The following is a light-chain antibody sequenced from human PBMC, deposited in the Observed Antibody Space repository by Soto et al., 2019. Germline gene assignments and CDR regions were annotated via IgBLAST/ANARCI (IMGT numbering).Light chain of an antibody. V-gene: IGKV1-17*03. J-gene: IGKJ1*01. CDR2: GAS. Sequence: DIQMTQPPSAMSASVGDRVTITCRASQGIRNYLAWFQQKPGKVPKRLIYGASSLQSGVPSRFNGSGSGTEFTLTISSLQPDDFATYYCQHYNSYSEAFGQGTRWIS. CDR1: QGIRNY. CDR3: QHYNSYSEA.